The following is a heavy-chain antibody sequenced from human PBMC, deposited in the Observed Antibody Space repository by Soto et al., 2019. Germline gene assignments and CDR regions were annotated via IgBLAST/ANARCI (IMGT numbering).Heavy chain of an antibody. Sequence: GGSLRLSCAASGFTFSNYAMNWVRQAQGKGLEWVSGISVSGGSTYYADSVKGRFTVSRDNSKNTVFLQMNSLRAEDTAVYFCAKGMYYYDSSGYRLFDYWGQGTLVTVSS. CDR1: GFTFSNYA. V-gene: IGHV3-23*01. D-gene: IGHD3-22*01. CDR2: ISVSGGST. J-gene: IGHJ4*02. CDR3: AKGMYYYDSSGYRLFDY.